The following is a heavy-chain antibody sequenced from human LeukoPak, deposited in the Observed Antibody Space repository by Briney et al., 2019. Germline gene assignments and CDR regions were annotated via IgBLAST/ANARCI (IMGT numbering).Heavy chain of an antibody. D-gene: IGHD3-10*01. CDR2: ICSSGST. J-gene: IGHJ5*02. V-gene: IGHV4-4*07. CDR1: GGSISSYC. CDR3: ARDRGSDGSDQLDP. Sequence: SETLSLTCTVSGGSISSYCWIWLRQPAGKGLEWIGRICSSGSTIYNPSLKSRVTMSLDMSNNQSSLKLSSVTAADTAVYYCARDRGSDGSDQLDPWGQGTLVTVSS.